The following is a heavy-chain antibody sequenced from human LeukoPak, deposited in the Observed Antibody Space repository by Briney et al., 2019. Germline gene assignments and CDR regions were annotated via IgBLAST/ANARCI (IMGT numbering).Heavy chain of an antibody. CDR1: GGSISRSY. Sequence: SETLSLTCTVSGGSISRSYWSWIRQPPGKGLEWVGYIYSRGNTNYTPSLKSRVTISLDTSKNQFSLRLTSVTADDTAVYYCANLDGPGSYLDHWGQGALVTVSS. CDR2: IYSRGNT. D-gene: IGHD3-10*01. CDR3: ANLDGPGSYLDH. J-gene: IGHJ4*02. V-gene: IGHV4-59*01.